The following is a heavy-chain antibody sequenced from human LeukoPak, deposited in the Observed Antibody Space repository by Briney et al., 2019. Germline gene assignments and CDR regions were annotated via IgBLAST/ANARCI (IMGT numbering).Heavy chain of an antibody. Sequence: TSETLSLTCTVSGGSITNLDYYWTWIRQPAGKRLEWIGRIYTSGGTNYNPSLRSRVTMSVDRSKNEISLHLASLTAADTALYYCAGRGSSSGTFDIWGPGTFVTVSS. D-gene: IGHD3-10*01. CDR2: IYTSGGT. J-gene: IGHJ3*02. V-gene: IGHV4-61*02. CDR1: GGSITNLDYY. CDR3: AGRGSSSGTFDI.